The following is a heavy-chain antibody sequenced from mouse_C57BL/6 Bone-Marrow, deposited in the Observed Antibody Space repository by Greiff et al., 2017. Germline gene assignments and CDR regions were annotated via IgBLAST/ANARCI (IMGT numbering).Heavy chain of an antibody. Sequence: EVQVVESGGDLVKPGGSLKLSCAASGFTFSSYGMSWVRQTPDKRLEWVATISSGGSYTYYPHSVKGRFTISRDNAKNTLYLQMSSLKSEDTAMYYGASPRWGNYWYFDVWGTGTTVTVSS. D-gene: IGHD2-1*01. V-gene: IGHV5-6*01. J-gene: IGHJ1*03. CDR1: GFTFSSYG. CDR2: ISSGGSYT. CDR3: ASPRWGNYWYFDV.